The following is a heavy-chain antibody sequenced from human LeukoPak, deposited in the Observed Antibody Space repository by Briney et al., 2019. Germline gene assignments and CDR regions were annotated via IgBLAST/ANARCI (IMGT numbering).Heavy chain of an antibody. Sequence: PGGSLRLSCEASGFTFSSYEMNWVRQAPGKGLEWVSYISSSGSTIYYADSVKGRFTISRDNAKNSLYLQMNSLRAEDTAVYYCAREGDDSSTDAFDIWGQGTMVTVSS. CDR3: AREGDDSSTDAFDI. CDR2: ISSSGSTI. D-gene: IGHD3-22*01. V-gene: IGHV3-48*03. CDR1: GFTFSSYE. J-gene: IGHJ3*02.